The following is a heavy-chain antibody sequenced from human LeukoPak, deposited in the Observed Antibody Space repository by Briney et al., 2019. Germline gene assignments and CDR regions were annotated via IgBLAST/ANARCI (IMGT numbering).Heavy chain of an antibody. CDR1: GFTVSSNY. J-gene: IGHJ4*02. CDR3: ARGSTYSSGWYTGFDY. V-gene: IGHV3-66*01. Sequence: GGSLRLSCAASGFTVSSNYMSWVRQAPGKGLEWVSVIYSGGSTYYADSVKGRFTISRDNSKNTLYLQMNSLRAEDTAVYYCARGSTYSSGWYTGFDYWGQGTLVTVSS. CDR2: IYSGGST. D-gene: IGHD6-19*01.